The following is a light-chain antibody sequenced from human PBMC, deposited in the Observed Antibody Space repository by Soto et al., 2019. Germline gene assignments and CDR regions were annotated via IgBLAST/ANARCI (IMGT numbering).Light chain of an antibody. Sequence: VMTQSPATLSGSPGERATLSCRASQSINSNLAWYQQRPGQAPRLLIYGASTRATGIPARFSGSGSGTEYTLTISSLQSEDFAVYYCQQYKNWWTFGQGTKVDIK. CDR3: QQYKNWWT. CDR2: GAS. J-gene: IGKJ1*01. V-gene: IGKV3-15*01. CDR1: QSINSN.